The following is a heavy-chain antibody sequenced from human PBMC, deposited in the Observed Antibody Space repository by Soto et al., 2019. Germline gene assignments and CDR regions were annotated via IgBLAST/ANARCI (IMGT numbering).Heavy chain of an antibody. Sequence: EVQLLESGGGVVQPGGSLRLSCEVSGFTFSSYEMYWVLQAPGKGLEWVAYISSSGETVYYAGSVQGRFTISRDNDKNSLYLQMSSLGAEDTAVYYCAREGFYAMDVWGHVTTVTVSS. CDR3: AREGFYAMDV. D-gene: IGHD2-2*01. CDR1: GFTFSSYE. CDR2: ISSSGETV. J-gene: IGHJ6*01. V-gene: IGHV3-48*03.